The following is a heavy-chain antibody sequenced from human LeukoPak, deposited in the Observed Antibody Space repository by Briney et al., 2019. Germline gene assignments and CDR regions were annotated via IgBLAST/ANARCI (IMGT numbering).Heavy chain of an antibody. CDR1: GGSISSSSYY. CDR2: IYYSGST. J-gene: IGHJ4*02. V-gene: IGHV4-39*01. D-gene: IGHD6-19*01. CDR3: ARLGSSAPLYYFDY. Sequence: KPSETLSLTCTVSGGSISSSSYYWGWLRQPPGKGLEWIGNIYYSGSTYYNPSLNSRVTISADTSKYQFSLKLSSVTAADSAMYYCARLGSSAPLYYFDYWGQGTLVTVSS.